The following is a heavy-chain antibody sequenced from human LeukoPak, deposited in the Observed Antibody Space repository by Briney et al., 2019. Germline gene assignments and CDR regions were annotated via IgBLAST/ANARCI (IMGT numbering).Heavy chain of an antibody. D-gene: IGHD5-24*01. V-gene: IGHV4-61*02. CDR3: ARDVGDGYYPHGVFDF. CDR2: IYTSGST. J-gene: IGHJ4*02. Sequence: PSETLSLTCTVSGGSISSGSYYWSWIRQPAGKGLEWIGRIYTSGSTNYNPSLKSRVTISLDTSTSHFSLKLSSVTAADTAVYYCARDVGDGYYPHGVFDFWGQGTLVTVSS. CDR1: GGSISSGSYY.